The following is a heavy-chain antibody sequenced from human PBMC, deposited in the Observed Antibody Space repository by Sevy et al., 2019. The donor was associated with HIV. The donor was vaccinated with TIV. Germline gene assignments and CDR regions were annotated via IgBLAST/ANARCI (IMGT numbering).Heavy chain of an antibody. CDR1: GYTFRHYW. V-gene: IGHV1-2*02. Sequence: ASVKVSCQASGYTFRHYWIHWMRQAPGQGPAWMGWINPNNGDTLYAQTFQGRVTMTRDISISAAYMELNWLSSDDTAVYYCARDAGIYGPPWWFDPWGQGTLVTVSS. CDR2: INPNNGDT. D-gene: IGHD3-10*01. J-gene: IGHJ5*02. CDR3: ARDAGIYGPPWWFDP.